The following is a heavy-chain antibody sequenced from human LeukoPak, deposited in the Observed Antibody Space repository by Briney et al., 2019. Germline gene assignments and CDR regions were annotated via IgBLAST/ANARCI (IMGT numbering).Heavy chain of an antibody. CDR1: GYTFSTYW. CDR3: ARRFGYGDYEGSFRY. V-gene: IGHV5-51*01. D-gene: IGHD4-17*01. Sequence: GESLKIPCKGSGYTFSTYWIGWVRQMPGKGLEWMGIIYPADSNPRYSPSFQGQVTISADKSISTAYLQWSSLKASDSAMYYCARRFGYGDYEGSFRYWGQGTLVTVSS. J-gene: IGHJ4*02. CDR2: IYPADSNP.